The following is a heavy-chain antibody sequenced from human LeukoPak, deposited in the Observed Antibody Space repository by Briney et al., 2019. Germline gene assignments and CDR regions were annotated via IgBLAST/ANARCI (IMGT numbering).Heavy chain of an antibody. J-gene: IGHJ4*02. CDR1: GYSFTSYW. CDR2: IYPGDSDT. CDR3: ARLRRDYYDSSGYADY. D-gene: IGHD3-22*01. V-gene: IGHV5-51*01. Sequence: GESLKISCKGSGYSFTSYWIGWVRQMPGKGLEWMRIIYPGDSDTRYSPSFQGQVTISADKSISTAYLQWSSLKASDTAMYYCARLRRDYYDSSGYADYWGQGTLVTVSS.